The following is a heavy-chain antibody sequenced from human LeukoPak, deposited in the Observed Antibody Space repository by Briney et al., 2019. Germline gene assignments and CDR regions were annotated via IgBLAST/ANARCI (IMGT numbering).Heavy chain of an antibody. CDR3: ARDQLLRGFGS. V-gene: IGHV4-31*03. J-gene: IGHJ4*02. D-gene: IGHD2-2*01. Sequence: SETLSLTCTVSGGSVSSGGYYWSWIRQHPGKGLEWIGYIYYSGSTHYNPSLKRRVTISVDTSKNQFSLKLTSVAAADTAVYYCARDQLLRGFGSWGQGTLVTVSS. CDR1: GGSVSSGGYY. CDR2: IYYSGST.